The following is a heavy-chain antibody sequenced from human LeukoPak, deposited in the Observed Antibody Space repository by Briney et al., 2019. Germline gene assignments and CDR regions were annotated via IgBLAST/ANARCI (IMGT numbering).Heavy chain of an antibody. CDR2: INSVGST. Sequence: PSETLSLTCAVYGGSFSGYFWSWIRQPPGKGLEWIGEINSVGSTNYNPSLKSRVTISLDTSKNQFSLKLKSVTAADTTVYYCARGGWNKFDYWGQGTLVTVSS. D-gene: IGHD1-1*01. CDR3: ARGGWNKFDY. CDR1: GGSFSGYF. J-gene: IGHJ4*02. V-gene: IGHV4-34*01.